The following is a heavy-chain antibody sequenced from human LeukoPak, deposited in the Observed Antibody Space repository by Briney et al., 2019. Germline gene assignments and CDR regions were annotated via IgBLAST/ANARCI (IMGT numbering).Heavy chain of an antibody. Sequence: GGSLRLSCAASGFTFSSYSMNGVRQAPGKGLEWVGRITDKANSYTTQYAASVKGRFTSSRDDSKKSLYLQMNSLETEDTAVYYCAGGTTRTTNYNYGMDVWGKGTKVTVSS. CDR3: AGGTTRTTNYNYGMDV. J-gene: IGHJ6*04. CDR2: ITDKANSYTT. V-gene: IGHV3-72*01. CDR1: GFTFSSYS. D-gene: IGHD1-1*01.